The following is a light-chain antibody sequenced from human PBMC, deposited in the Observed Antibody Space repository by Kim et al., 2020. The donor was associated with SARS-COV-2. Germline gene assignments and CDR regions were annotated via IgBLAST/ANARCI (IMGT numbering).Light chain of an antibody. V-gene: IGKV1-39*01. CDR3: QQTYSTPRT. J-gene: IGKJ1*01. CDR1: QSISSY. Sequence: DIQMTQSPSSLSASVGDRVTITCRASQSISSYLNWYQQRRGKAPKLLIYAASSFQSGVPSRFSGSGSGTDFTLTISSLQPEDFATYYCQQTYSTPRTFGQGTKVDIK. CDR2: AAS.